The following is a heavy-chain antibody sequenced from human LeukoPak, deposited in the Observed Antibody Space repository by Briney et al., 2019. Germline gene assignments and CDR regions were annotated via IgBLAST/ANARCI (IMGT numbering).Heavy chain of an antibody. J-gene: IGHJ4*02. D-gene: IGHD2-8*01. CDR1: GLTFSTYA. Sequence: PGGSLRFSCAVPGLTFSTYAMSWVRQAPGKGLDWVSGISGGGDTTYHADSVKGRLTISRDNSKTTLYLQIDSLRAEDTAVYYCAKYAAYRYYFDFWGQGTLVTVSS. CDR3: AKYAAYRYYFDF. CDR2: ISGGGDTT. V-gene: IGHV3-23*01.